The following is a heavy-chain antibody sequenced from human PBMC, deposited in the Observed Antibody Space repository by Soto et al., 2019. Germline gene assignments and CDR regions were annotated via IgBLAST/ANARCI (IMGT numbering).Heavy chain of an antibody. CDR1: GYTFTSYD. CDR2: MNPNSGNT. Sequence: QVQLVQSGAEVKKPGASVKVSCKASGYTFTSYDINWVRQATGQGLEWMGWMNPNSGNTGYAQKFQGRVTMTRNTSISTAYMELSSLRSEDTAVYYCARGLRYFDRLQVAFDIWGQGTMVTVSS. V-gene: IGHV1-8*01. D-gene: IGHD3-9*01. J-gene: IGHJ3*02. CDR3: ARGLRYFDRLQVAFDI.